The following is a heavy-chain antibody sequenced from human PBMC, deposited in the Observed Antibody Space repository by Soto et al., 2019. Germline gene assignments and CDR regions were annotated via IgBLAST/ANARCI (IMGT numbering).Heavy chain of an antibody. V-gene: IGHV4-4*02. Sequence: QVQLQESGPGLVKPSGTLSLTCAVSGGSIRSNNWWSWVRQPPGKGLEWIGEIFHSGSTNYNPSLKTRXTXSXXKSTNQFALTLSSVTAADTAVYYCARVYSGSYSDYWGQGTLVTVSS. CDR3: ARVYSGSYSDY. CDR1: GGSIRSNNW. D-gene: IGHD1-26*01. CDR2: IFHSGST. J-gene: IGHJ4*02.